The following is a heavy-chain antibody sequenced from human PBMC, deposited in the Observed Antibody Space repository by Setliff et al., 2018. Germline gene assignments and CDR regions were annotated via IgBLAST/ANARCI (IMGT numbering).Heavy chain of an antibody. D-gene: IGHD3-16*01. CDR1: GASLSSGSYY. Sequence: PSETLSLTCTVSGASLSSGSYYWSWIRQSAGKGLEWIGHIYTNGATSYSPSPKSRVSISADTSKNVLSLRLTSVTAADTAVYYCARDYQGGWFAPWGQGIMVTVSS. V-gene: IGHV4-61*09. CDR3: ARDYQGGWFAP. J-gene: IGHJ5*02. CDR2: IYTNGAT.